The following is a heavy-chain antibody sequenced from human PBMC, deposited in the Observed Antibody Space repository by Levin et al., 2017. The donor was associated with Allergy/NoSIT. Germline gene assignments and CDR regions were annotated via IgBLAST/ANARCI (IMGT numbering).Heavy chain of an antibody. V-gene: IGHV3-23*01. CDR1: GFTFSSYA. D-gene: IGHD3-22*01. Sequence: PGESLKISCAASGFTFSSYAMSWVRQAPGKGLEWVSGISGSGGGTYYADSVRGRFTISRDNSKNTLYLQVNSLRAEDTAVYYCAKDHVYSSAPRAFDIWGQGTMVTVSS. CDR3: AKDHVYSSAPRAFDI. CDR2: ISGSGGGT. J-gene: IGHJ3*02.